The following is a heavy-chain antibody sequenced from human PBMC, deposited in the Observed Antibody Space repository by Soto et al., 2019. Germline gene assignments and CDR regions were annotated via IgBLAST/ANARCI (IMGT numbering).Heavy chain of an antibody. Sequence: GRSLRLSCAASGFTVSSNYMSWVRQAPGKGLEWVSVIYSGGSTYYADSVKGRFTISRDNSKNTLYLQMNSLRAEDTAVYYCARVFGYSSSWYYFDYCGEGTLVTVSS. V-gene: IGHV3-53*01. CDR2: IYSGGST. CDR3: ARVFGYSSSWYYFDY. J-gene: IGHJ4*02. CDR1: GFTVSSNY. D-gene: IGHD6-13*01.